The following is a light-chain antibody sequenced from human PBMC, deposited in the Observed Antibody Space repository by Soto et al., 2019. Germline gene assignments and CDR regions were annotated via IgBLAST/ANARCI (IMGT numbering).Light chain of an antibody. Sequence: QAVLTQPASVAGSPGQSITIACTVTSSDVGGYNYVSWYQQHPGKAPKLMIYEVSNRPSGVSNRFSASKSGNTASLTISGLQAEHQHPYHCSSYTSSSTTYVFGTGRKGTVL. V-gene: IGLV2-14*01. J-gene: IGLJ1*01. CDR2: EVS. CDR3: SSYTSSSTTYV. CDR1: SSDVGGYNY.